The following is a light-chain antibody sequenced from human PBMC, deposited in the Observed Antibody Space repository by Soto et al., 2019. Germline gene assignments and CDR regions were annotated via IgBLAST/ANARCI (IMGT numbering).Light chain of an antibody. V-gene: IGLV2-14*01. CDR3: DSYTSGSSYV. Sequence: QSALTQPASVSGSPGQSITISRTGTSSDVGGYNYVSWYQQHPGKAPKLMIYDVSYRPSGVSDRFSGSKSGNTASLTISGLQSEDEADYYCDSYTSGSSYVFGTGTKVTV. CDR2: DVS. J-gene: IGLJ1*01. CDR1: SSDVGGYNY.